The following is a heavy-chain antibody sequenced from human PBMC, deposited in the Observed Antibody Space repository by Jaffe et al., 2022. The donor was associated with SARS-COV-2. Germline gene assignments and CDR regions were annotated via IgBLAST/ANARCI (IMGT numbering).Heavy chain of an antibody. J-gene: IGHJ4*02. D-gene: IGHD6-19*01. Sequence: QVQLVESGGGVVQPGRSLRLSCAASGFTFSSYAMHWVRQAPGKGLEWVAVISYDGSNKYYADSVKGRFTISRDNSKNTLYLQMNSLRAEDTAVYYCARSGPVATFDYWGQGTLVTVSS. CDR1: GFTFSSYA. V-gene: IGHV3-30*04. CDR2: ISYDGSNK. CDR3: ARSGPVATFDY.